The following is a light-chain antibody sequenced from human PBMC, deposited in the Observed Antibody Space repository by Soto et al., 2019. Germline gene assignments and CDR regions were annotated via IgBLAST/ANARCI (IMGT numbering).Light chain of an antibody. J-gene: IGLJ1*01. Sequence: SYELTQPPSVSVSPGQMARITRGGNNIGSKSVHWYQQKPGQATVLNVSDDSDRPSGIPERFSGSNSWNTATLTIRRVDAGDEADYVRQVWDSSSDHPYVFGIGTKVTAL. CDR1: NIGSKS. CDR2: DDS. V-gene: IGLV3-21*02. CDR3: QVWDSSSDHPYV.